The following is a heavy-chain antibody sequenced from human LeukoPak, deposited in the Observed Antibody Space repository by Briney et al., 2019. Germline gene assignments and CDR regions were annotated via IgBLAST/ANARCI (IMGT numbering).Heavy chain of an antibody. CDR1: GFTFSSYS. D-gene: IGHD1-26*01. CDR3: VRDIGVGATFAFDI. J-gene: IGHJ3*02. V-gene: IGHV3-48*04. Sequence: GGSLRLSCAASGFTFSSYSMNWVRQAPGKGLEWVSYISSSSSTIHYADSVKGRFTISRDNAKNSLYLQMNSLRAEDAAVYYCVRDIGVGATFAFDIWGQGTMVTVSS. CDR2: ISSSSSTI.